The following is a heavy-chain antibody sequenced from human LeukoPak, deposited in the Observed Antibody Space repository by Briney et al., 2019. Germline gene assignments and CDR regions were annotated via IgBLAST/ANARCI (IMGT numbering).Heavy chain of an antibody. Sequence: GGSLRLSCAASGLTVSNNYMSWVRQAPGKGLEYISVIYSGGGTFYSGSVRGRFNISRDDFKNTLYLQMNSLRADDTAAYYCAKDSKGPAFWGQGTLVIVSS. V-gene: IGHV3-53*01. CDR3: AKDSKGPAF. CDR1: GLTVSNNY. CDR2: IYSGGGT. D-gene: IGHD2-15*01. J-gene: IGHJ4*02.